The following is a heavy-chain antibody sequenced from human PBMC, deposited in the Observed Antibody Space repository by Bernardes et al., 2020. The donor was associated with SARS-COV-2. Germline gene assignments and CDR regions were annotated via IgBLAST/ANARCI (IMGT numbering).Heavy chain of an antibody. Sequence: GGSLRLSCAGSGFTFSSSWMHWVRQTPGEGLVWVSRINSAGSSTSYADSVKGRFTISRDNARNTLFLQMNSLRADDTAVYYCARDLGYCTNGVCSPWGQGTLVTVSS. D-gene: IGHD2-8*01. CDR3: ARDLGYCTNGVCSP. CDR1: GFTFSSSW. CDR2: INSAGSST. V-gene: IGHV3-74*01. J-gene: IGHJ5*02.